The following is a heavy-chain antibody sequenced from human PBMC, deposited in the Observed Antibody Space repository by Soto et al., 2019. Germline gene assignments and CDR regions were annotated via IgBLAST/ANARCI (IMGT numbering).Heavy chain of an antibody. J-gene: IGHJ4*02. D-gene: IGHD6-19*01. CDR1: GFTFSSYA. Sequence: SGFTFSSYAMSWVRQAPGKGLEWVSAISGSGSSTYYADSVKGRVTMTRDTSTSTVYMELSSLRSEDTAVYYCARVISGWYLDYWGQGTLVTVSS. CDR2: ISGSGSST. CDR3: ARVISGWYLDY. V-gene: IGHV3-23*01.